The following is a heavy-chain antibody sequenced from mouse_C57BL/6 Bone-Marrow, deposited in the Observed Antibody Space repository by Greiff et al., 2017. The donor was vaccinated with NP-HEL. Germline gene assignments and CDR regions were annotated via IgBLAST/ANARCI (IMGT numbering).Heavy chain of an antibody. D-gene: IGHD1-1*01. Sequence: ESGPGLAKPSQTLSLTCSVTGYSITSDYWNWIRKFPGNKLEYMGYISYSGSTYYNPSLKSRISITRDTSKNQYYLQLNSVTTEDTATYYCAKGYGSSPAWFAYWGQGTLVTVSA. J-gene: IGHJ3*01. CDR3: AKGYGSSPAWFAY. CDR1: GYSITSDY. CDR2: ISYSGST. V-gene: IGHV3-8*01.